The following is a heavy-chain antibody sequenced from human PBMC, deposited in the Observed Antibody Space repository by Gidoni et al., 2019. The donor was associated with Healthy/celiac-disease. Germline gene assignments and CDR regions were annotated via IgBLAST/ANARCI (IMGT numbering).Heavy chain of an antibody. CDR3: ARAGGEQQLVRNDAFDI. J-gene: IGHJ3*02. Sequence: QVQLVQSGAEVKKPGASVTVSCKASGYTFTGYSRHWVRQAPGQGLEWMGGINPNSGGTNYAQKFQGRVTMTRDTSISTAYMELSRLRSDDTAVYYCARAGGEQQLVRNDAFDIWGQGTMVTVSS. D-gene: IGHD6-13*01. CDR1: GYTFTGYS. V-gene: IGHV1-2*02. CDR2: INPNSGGT.